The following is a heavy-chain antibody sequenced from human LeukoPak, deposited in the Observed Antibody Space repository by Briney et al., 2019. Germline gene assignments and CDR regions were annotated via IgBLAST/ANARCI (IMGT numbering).Heavy chain of an antibody. CDR3: AREGTTMIVVAYSFDY. Sequence: PGGSLRVSCAASGVTFSIYSMNWVRQAPGKGLEWVSSISSSSSYIYYADSVKGRFTISRDKAKNSLYLQMNSLRAEDTAVYYCAREGTTMIVVAYSFDYWGQGTLVTVSS. CDR1: GVTFSIYS. V-gene: IGHV3-21*01. CDR2: ISSSSSYI. J-gene: IGHJ4*02. D-gene: IGHD3-22*01.